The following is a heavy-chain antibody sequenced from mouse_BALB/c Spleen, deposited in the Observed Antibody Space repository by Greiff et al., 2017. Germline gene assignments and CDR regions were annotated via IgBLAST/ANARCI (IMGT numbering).Heavy chain of an antibody. CDR3: ARSGGWYGNFYYAMDY. J-gene: IGHJ4*01. CDR1: GYTFTSYV. D-gene: IGHD2-10*02. V-gene: IGHV1-14*01. CDR2: INPYNDGT. Sequence: EVQLQQSGPELVKPGASVKMSCKASGYTFTSYVMHWVKQKPGQGLEWIGYINPYNDGTKYNEKFKGKATLTSDKSSSTAYMELSSLTSEDSAVYYCARSGGWYGNFYYAMDYWGQGTSVTVSS.